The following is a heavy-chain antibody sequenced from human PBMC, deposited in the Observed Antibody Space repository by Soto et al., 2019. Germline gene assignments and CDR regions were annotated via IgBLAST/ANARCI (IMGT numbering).Heavy chain of an antibody. V-gene: IGHV4-39*01. CDR3: ARFYYDYIWGSYRYFDY. J-gene: IGHJ4*02. Sequence: QLQLQESGPGLVKPSETLSLTCTVSGGSISSSSYYWGWIRQPPGKGLEWIGSIYYSGSTYYNPSRKSRVTISVDTSKNQFSLKLSSVTAADTAVYYCARFYYDYIWGSYRYFDYWGQGTLVTVSS. CDR2: IYYSGST. CDR1: GGSISSSSYY. D-gene: IGHD3-16*02.